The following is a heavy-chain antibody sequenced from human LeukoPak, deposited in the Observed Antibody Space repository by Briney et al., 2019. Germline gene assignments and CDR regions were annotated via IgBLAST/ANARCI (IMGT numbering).Heavy chain of an antibody. CDR3: ARQGAHVGYDSSGYSY. V-gene: IGHV1-69*13. CDR2: IIPIFGTA. J-gene: IGHJ4*02. CDR1: GGTFSSYA. Sequence: ASVKVSCKASGGTFSSYAISWVRQAPGQGLEWMGGIIPIFGTANYAQKFQGRVTITADESTSTAYMELSSLRSEDTAVYYCARQGAHVGYDSSGYSYWGQGTLVTVSS. D-gene: IGHD3-22*01.